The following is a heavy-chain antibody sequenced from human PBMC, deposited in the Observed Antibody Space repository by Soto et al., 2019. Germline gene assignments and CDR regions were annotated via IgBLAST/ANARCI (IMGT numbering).Heavy chain of an antibody. D-gene: IGHD1-26*01. Sequence: QVQLVQSGAEVKKPGSSVKVSCEASGGTFSSYPINWVRQAPGQGLEWMGGIIPFFGTSNYAQKFQGRDTITAEDSTSTAYMELRSLRSEDTAVYYCARVGHITNYGMAVWGQGTTVTVSS. CDR3: ARVGHITNYGMAV. J-gene: IGHJ6*02. V-gene: IGHV1-69*01. CDR1: GGTFSSYP. CDR2: IIPFFGTS.